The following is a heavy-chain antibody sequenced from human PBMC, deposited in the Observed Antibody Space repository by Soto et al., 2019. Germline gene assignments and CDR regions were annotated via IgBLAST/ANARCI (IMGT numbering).Heavy chain of an antibody. V-gene: IGHV2-5*02. Sequence: QITLKESGPTLVKPTQTLTLTCTVSGFSLNTYGVGVGWIRQPPGKALEWLALIYWDDDKRYSPSLKSRLTITNDTSKNQVVLTMTTMDPVDTVSYYCARALGSWGAYYFDYWGQGTLVTVSS. CDR3: ARALGSWGAYYFDY. CDR2: IYWDDDK. D-gene: IGHD3-16*01. CDR1: GFSLNTYGVG. J-gene: IGHJ4*02.